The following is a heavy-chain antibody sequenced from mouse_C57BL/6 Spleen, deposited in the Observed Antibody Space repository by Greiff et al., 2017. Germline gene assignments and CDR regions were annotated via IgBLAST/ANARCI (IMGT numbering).Heavy chain of an antibody. D-gene: IGHD2-4*01. V-gene: IGHV1-85*01. Sequence: VHLVESGPELVKPGASVKLSCKASGYTFTSYDINWVKQRPGQGLEWIGWIYPRDGSTKYNEKFKGKATLTVDTSSSTAYMELHSLTSEDSAVYFCARRFYDYDYAMDYWGQGTSVTVSS. J-gene: IGHJ4*01. CDR2: IYPRDGST. CDR3: ARRFYDYDYAMDY. CDR1: GYTFTSYD.